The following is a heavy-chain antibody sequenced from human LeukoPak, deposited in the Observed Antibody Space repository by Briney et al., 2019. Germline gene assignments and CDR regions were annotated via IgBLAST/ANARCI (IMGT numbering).Heavy chain of an antibody. V-gene: IGHV3-23*01. CDR1: GFSFSYHG. CDR2: VSPPGGGT. CDR3: AFDY. Sequence: GGSLRLSCVASGFSFSYHGMNWVRLAPGKGLGWVSGVSPPGGGTYYADSVKGRFTISRDDSRNTLSLQMNSLRVEDTAVYYCAFDYWGQGTLVTVSS. J-gene: IGHJ4*02.